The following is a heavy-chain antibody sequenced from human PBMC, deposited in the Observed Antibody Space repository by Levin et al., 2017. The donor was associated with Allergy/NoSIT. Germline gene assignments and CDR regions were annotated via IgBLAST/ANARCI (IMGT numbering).Heavy chain of an antibody. Sequence: GGSLRLSCAASGFTFSSYGMHWVRQAPGKGLEWVAVISYEGSNKYYADSVKGRFTISRDNSKNTLYLQMNSLRAEDTAVYYCAKALLRFGELLSLPGWGQGTLVTVSS. J-gene: IGHJ4*02. CDR3: AKALLRFGELLSLPG. CDR2: ISYEGSNK. CDR1: GFTFSSYG. V-gene: IGHV3-30*18. D-gene: IGHD3-10*01.